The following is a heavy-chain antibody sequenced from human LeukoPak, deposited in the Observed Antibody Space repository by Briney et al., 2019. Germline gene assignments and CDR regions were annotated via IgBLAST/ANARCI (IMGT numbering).Heavy chain of an antibody. D-gene: IGHD3-3*01. CDR1: GFTLDDYT. Sequence: GGSLRLSCAASGFTLDDYTMHWVRHAPGKGLEWVSLISWDGGSTYYADSVKGRFTISRDNSKNSLYLQMNSLRTEDTALYYCAKGGTIFGVDLIDYWGQGTLVTVSS. CDR2: ISWDGGST. V-gene: IGHV3-43*01. J-gene: IGHJ4*02. CDR3: AKGGTIFGVDLIDY.